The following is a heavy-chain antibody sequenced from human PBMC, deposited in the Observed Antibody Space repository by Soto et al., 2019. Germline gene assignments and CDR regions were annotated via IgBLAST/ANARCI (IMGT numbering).Heavy chain of an antibody. J-gene: IGHJ5*02. Sequence: SGPTLVNPTQTLTLTCTFSGFSLSTSGVGVGWIRQPPGKGLEWIGYIYYSGSTNYNPSLKSRVTISLDTSKNQFSLKVSSVTAADTAVYYCARGYDWFDPWGQGTLVTVSS. CDR1: GFSLSTSGVG. CDR3: ARGYDWFDP. CDR2: IYYSGST. V-gene: IGHV4-61*08. D-gene: IGHD5-12*01.